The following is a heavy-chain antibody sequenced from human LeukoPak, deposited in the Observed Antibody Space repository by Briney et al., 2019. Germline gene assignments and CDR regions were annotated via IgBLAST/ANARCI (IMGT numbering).Heavy chain of an antibody. CDR1: GFTFSSYS. CDR2: ISSSSSTI. J-gene: IGHJ4*02. CDR3: ARGNTPWLRPPDFFDF. D-gene: IGHD5-12*01. Sequence: GGSLRLSCAASGFTFSSYSMNWVRQAPGKGLEWVSYISSSSSTIYYADSVKGRFTISRDNAKNSLYLQMNSLRAEDTAVYYCARGNTPWLRPPDFFDFWGQGTLVTVSP. V-gene: IGHV3-48*01.